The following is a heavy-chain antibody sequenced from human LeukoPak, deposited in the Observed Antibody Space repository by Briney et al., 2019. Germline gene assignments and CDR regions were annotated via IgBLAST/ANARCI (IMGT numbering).Heavy chain of an antibody. CDR1: GFTFNMYW. Sequence: GGSLRLSRAASGFTFNMYWMTWVRQPPGKGLESVAYINKDGSDKYYVDSVKGRFTVSRDNAKNSLYLQMNSLRAEDTAVYYCARDAGYGGNSDYWGQGTLVTVSS. CDR2: INKDGSDK. CDR3: ARDAGYGGNSDY. J-gene: IGHJ4*02. V-gene: IGHV3-7*01. D-gene: IGHD4-23*01.